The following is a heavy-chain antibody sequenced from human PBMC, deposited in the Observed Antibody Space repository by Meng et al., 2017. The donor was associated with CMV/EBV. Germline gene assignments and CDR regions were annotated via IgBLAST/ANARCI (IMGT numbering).Heavy chain of an antibody. CDR3: AGSRPGGGACDY. CDR2: IQVIGHT. D-gene: IGHD3-16*01. CDR1: GASIKNYT. Sequence: QVKVRESGPGLVKPSETLVLTFFVFGASIKNYTWNWVRQPAGQGLEWIGLIQVIGHTVYNPSLKSRVTVSLDASKSQFSLTLNSVTAADTATYYCAGSRPGGGACDYWGQGILVTVSS. J-gene: IGHJ4*02. V-gene: IGHV4-4*07.